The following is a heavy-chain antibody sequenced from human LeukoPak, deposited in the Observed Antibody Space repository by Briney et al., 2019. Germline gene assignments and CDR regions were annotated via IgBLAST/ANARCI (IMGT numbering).Heavy chain of an antibody. CDR3: ARELTHIVVVPAAPNWFDP. Sequence: PGGSLRLSCAASGFTFSSYAMSWVRQTPGKGLEWVSAISGSGGSTYHADSVKGRFTISRDNAKNSLYLQMNSLRAEDTAVYYCARELTHIVVVPAAPNWFDPWGQGTLVTVSS. V-gene: IGHV3-23*01. J-gene: IGHJ5*02. CDR1: GFTFSSYA. CDR2: ISGSGGST. D-gene: IGHD2-2*01.